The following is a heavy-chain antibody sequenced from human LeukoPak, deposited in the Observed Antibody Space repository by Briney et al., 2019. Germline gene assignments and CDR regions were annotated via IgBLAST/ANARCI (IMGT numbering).Heavy chain of an antibody. CDR2: FYSGGSS. CDR1: CFTRRNNL. CDR3: ARDRGCGYGFFDY. V-gene: IGHV3-53*01. D-gene: IGHD5-18*01. J-gene: IGHJ4*02. Sequence: IPPRGGPRLSCAAPCFTRRNNLITRGRPAPGEGGGGGSSFYSGGSSYYADSVKGRFIISRDSSTDTLYLQMNSLRVEDTAVYFCARDRGCGYGFFDYWGQGTLVTVSS.